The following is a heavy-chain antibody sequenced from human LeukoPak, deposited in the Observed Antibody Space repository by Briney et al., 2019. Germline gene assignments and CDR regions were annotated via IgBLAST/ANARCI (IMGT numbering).Heavy chain of an antibody. V-gene: IGHV3-23*01. CDR3: ARGALIPDF. Sequence: GGSLRLSCAASGFTFSSYAMTWVRQAPGKGLAWVSSNSKSDGSTYYADSVKGRFTISRDNSKNTVYLHMDSLRVEDTAIYYCARGALIPDFRGQGTLVTVSS. D-gene: IGHD2-21*01. J-gene: IGHJ4*02. CDR2: NSKSDGST. CDR1: GFTFSSYA.